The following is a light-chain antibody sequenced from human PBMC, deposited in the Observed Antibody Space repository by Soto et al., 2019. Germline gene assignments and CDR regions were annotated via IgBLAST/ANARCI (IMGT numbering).Light chain of an antibody. V-gene: IGKV3-15*01. CDR1: QSVSSN. CDR3: QQYNNWPLT. Sequence: EILMTQSPATLSVSPGERATLSCRASQSVSSNLAWYQQKPGQAPRLLIFDASTRATDTPARFSGSGSGTEFTLTISSLQSEDFAVYYCQQYNNWPLTFGGGTKVDIK. J-gene: IGKJ4*01. CDR2: DAS.